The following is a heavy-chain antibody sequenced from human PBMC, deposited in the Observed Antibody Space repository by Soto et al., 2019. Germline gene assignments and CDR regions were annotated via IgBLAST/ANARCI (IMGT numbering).Heavy chain of an antibody. D-gene: IGHD1-26*01. V-gene: IGHV4-59*08. CDR2: IYYSGST. J-gene: IGHJ4*02. CDR1: GGSISSYY. Sequence: QVQLQESGPGLVKPSETLSLTCTVSGGSISSYYWSWIRQPPGKGLEWIGYIYYSGSTNYNPSLKSRVTISVDTSKNQFSLKLSSVTAADTAMCYCASLVGATRGYWGQGTLVTVSS. CDR3: ASLVGATRGY.